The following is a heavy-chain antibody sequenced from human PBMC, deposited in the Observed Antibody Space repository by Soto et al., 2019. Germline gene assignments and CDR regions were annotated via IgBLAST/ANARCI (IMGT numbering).Heavy chain of an antibody. D-gene: IGHD3-10*01. CDR1: GGTFSSYT. J-gene: IGHJ5*02. CDR2: IIPILGIA. Sequence: SVKVSCKASGGTFSSYTISWVRQAPGQGLEWMGRIIPILGIANYAQKFQGRVTITADKSTSTAYMELSSLRSEDTAVYYCARIPSTYYYRSGSYYPTNWFDPWGQGTLVTVSS. CDR3: ARIPSTYYYRSGSYYPTNWFDP. V-gene: IGHV1-69*02.